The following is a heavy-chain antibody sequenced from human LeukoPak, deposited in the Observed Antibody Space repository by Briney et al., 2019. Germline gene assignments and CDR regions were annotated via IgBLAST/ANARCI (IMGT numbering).Heavy chain of an antibody. CDR1: GGSISSYY. CDR2: IYYSGST. V-gene: IGHV4-59*01. D-gene: IGHD6-6*01. CDR3: ARLYGSSLGRVFDY. J-gene: IGHJ4*02. Sequence: SETLSLTCTVSGGSISSYYWSWIRQPPGKGLEWIGYIYYSGSTNYNPSLKSRITISVDTSKNQFSLKLSSVTAADTAVYYCARLYGSSLGRVFDYWGQGTLVTVSS.